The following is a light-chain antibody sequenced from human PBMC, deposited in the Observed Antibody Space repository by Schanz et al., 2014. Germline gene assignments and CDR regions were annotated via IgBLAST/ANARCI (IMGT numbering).Light chain of an antibody. CDR1: SSNIGSNP. J-gene: IGLJ2*01. CDR2: RNN. V-gene: IGLV1-47*01. Sequence: QSVLTQPPSASGTPGQSVTISCSGSSSNIGSNPVNWYQQVPGTAPKLLIYRNNQRPSGVPDRFSGSKSGTSASLAISGLRSEDEADYDCAAWDDSLSGLVFGGGTKLTVL. CDR3: AAWDDSLSGLV.